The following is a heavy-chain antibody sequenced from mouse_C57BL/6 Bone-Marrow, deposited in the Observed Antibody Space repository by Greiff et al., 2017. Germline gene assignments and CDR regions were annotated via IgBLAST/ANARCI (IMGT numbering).Heavy chain of an antibody. CDR3: ARSVVGAMDY. D-gene: IGHD1-1*01. CDR2: IDPSDSYT. V-gene: IGHV1-69*01. CDR1: GYTFTSYW. Sequence: QVQLQQPVAELVMPGASVKLSCKASGYTFTSYWMHWVKQRPGQGLAWIGEIDPSDSYTNYNQKFKGKSTLTVDKSSSTAYMQLSSLTSEDSAGYYCARSVVGAMDYWGQGTSVTVSS. J-gene: IGHJ4*01.